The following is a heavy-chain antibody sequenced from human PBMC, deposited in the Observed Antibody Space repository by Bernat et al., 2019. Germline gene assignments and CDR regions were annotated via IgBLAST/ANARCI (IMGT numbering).Heavy chain of an antibody. CDR3: ARGTGASPVGAFDI. D-gene: IGHD1-26*01. Sequence: QVQLQQWGAGLLKPSETLSLTCAVYGGSFSGYYWSWIRQPPGKGLEWSGEINHSGSTNYNPSLKSRVTISVDTSKNQFSLKLSSVTAADTAVYDCARGTGASPVGAFDIWGQGTMVTVSS. J-gene: IGHJ3*02. V-gene: IGHV4-34*01. CDR2: INHSGST. CDR1: GGSFSGYY.